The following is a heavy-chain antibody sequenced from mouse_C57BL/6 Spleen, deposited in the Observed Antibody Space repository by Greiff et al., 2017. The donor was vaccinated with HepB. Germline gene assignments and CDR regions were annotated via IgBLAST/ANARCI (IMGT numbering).Heavy chain of an antibody. D-gene: IGHD2-3*01. J-gene: IGHJ3*01. CDR3: ARGDYDGAWFAY. CDR2: IDPSDSYT. Sequence: QVQLQQPGAELVMPGASVKLSCKASGYTFTSYWMHWVKQRPGQGLEWIGEIDPSDSYTNYNQKFKGKSTLTVDKSSSTAYIQLSSLTSEDSAVYYCARGDYDGAWFAYWGQGTLVTVSA. V-gene: IGHV1-69*01. CDR1: GYTFTSYW.